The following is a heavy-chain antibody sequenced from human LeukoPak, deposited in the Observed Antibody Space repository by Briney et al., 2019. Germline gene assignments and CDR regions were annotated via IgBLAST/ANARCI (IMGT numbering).Heavy chain of an antibody. Sequence: PAGSLRLSCAASGCTFSSYSRNWVRQPPGKGLEWVSSISSSGGYIYYADSLKGRFTISRDNAKNSLNLQLNSLTAVESAVYYCARCPLLGAAHYYMDVWGKGTTVTISS. V-gene: IGHV3-21*06. D-gene: IGHD1-26*01. CDR2: ISSSGGYI. J-gene: IGHJ6*03. CDR1: GCTFSSYS. CDR3: ARCPLLGAAHYYMDV.